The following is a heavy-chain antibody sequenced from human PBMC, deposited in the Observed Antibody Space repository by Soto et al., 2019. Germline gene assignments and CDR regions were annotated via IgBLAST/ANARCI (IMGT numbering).Heavy chain of an antibody. CDR2: IGTAGDT. J-gene: IGHJ6*02. D-gene: IGHD3-22*01. Sequence: GGSLRLSCAASGFTFSSYDMHWVRQATGKGLEWVSAIGTAGDTYYPGSVKGRFTISRENAKNSLYLQMNSLRAGDTAVYYCERGLSYDSSXYPQPGGEVYYYYGMDVWGQGTTVTVSS. CDR1: GFTFSSYD. CDR3: ERGLSYDSSXYPQPGGEVYYYYGMDV. V-gene: IGHV3-13*01.